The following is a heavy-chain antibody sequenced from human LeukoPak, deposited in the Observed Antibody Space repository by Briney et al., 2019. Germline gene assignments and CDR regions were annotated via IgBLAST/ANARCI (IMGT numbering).Heavy chain of an antibody. Sequence: GGSLRLSCAASGFSFSSYSMNWVRQAPGKGLEWVSSISSSSSYIYYADSVKGRFTISRDNAKNSLYLQMNSLRAEDTAVYYCAREREGHFGYWGQGTLVTVSS. CDR2: ISSSSSYI. J-gene: IGHJ4*02. CDR3: AREREGHFGY. CDR1: GFSFSSYS. V-gene: IGHV3-21*01. D-gene: IGHD1-26*01.